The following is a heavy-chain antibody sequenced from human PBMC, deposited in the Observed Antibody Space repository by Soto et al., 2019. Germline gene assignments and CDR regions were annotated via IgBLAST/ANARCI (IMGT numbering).Heavy chain of an antibody. V-gene: IGHV3-11*06. J-gene: IGHJ4*02. CDR3: AKTIVAASGYYFDH. CDR2: ISGGSSYT. CDR1: GFSFGDSY. Sequence: QVQLVESGGGLVKPGGSLRLACAASGFSFGDSYMSWVRQAPGKGLEWLSYISGGSSYTNYADSVKGRFTISRDNAKMSLSLEMNSLRADDTAVYYCAKTIVAASGYYFDHWGQGNLVTVSS. D-gene: IGHD2-21*01.